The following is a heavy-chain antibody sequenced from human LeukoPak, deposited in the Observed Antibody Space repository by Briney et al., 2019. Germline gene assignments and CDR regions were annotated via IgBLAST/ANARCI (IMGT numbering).Heavy chain of an antibody. CDR1: GGSISSSSYY. D-gene: IGHD3-9*01. Sequence: PSETLSLTCTVSGGSISSSSYYWGWIRQPSGKGLEWIGSIYYSGSTYYNPSLKSRVTISVDTSKNQFSLKLSSVTAADTAVYYCARQLRYFDWLLSLTMDVWGKGTTVTISS. CDR2: IYYSGST. J-gene: IGHJ6*03. CDR3: ARQLRYFDWLLSLTMDV. V-gene: IGHV4-39*01.